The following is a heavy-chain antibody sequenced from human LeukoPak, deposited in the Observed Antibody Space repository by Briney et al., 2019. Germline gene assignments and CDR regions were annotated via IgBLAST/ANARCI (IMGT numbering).Heavy chain of an antibody. V-gene: IGHV3-11*01. CDR3: ARESSSSPYFDY. Sequence: GGSLRLSCAASGFTFSDYYMSWIRQAPGKGLEWVSYISSSGSTIYYADSVKGRFTISRDNAKNSLYLQMSSLRAEDTAVYYCARESSSSPYFDYWGQGTLVTVSS. D-gene: IGHD6-13*01. CDR1: GFTFSDYY. CDR2: ISSSGSTI. J-gene: IGHJ4*02.